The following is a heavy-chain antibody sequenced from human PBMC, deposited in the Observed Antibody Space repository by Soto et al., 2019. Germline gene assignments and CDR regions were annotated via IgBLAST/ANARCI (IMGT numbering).Heavy chain of an antibody. CDR2: ISYDGSNK. Sequence: PGGSLRLSCAASVFTFSSYAMHWVRQAPGKGLEWVAVISYDGSNKYYADSVKGRFTISRDNSKNTLYLQMNSLRAEDTAVYYCARELYYFDYWGQGTLVTVSS. J-gene: IGHJ4*02. CDR3: ARELYYFDY. V-gene: IGHV3-30-3*01. CDR1: VFTFSSYA.